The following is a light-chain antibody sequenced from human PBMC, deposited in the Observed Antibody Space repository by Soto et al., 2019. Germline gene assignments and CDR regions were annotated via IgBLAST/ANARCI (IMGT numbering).Light chain of an antibody. CDR1: QSVSSN. CDR2: GAS. Sequence: ETVMTQSPATLSVSPGERATLSCRASQSVSSNVAWYQQKPGQAPRLLIYGASTRATGIPARFSGRGSGTEFTLTISSLQSEDFAVYYCQQYNNWPPWTFGQGTKVEIK. V-gene: IGKV3-15*01. CDR3: QQYNNWPPWT. J-gene: IGKJ1*01.